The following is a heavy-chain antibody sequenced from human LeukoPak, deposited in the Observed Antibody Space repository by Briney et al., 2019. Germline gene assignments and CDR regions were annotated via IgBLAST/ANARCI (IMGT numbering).Heavy chain of an antibody. CDR3: ARQGYCSGGSCSLGFDP. CDR2: IYYSGST. CDR1: GGSISSYY. D-gene: IGHD2-15*01. Sequence: SETLSLTCTVSGGSISSYYRSWIRQPPGKGLEWIGYIYYSGSTNYNPSLKSRVTISVDTSKNQFSLKLSSVTAADTAVYYCARQGYCSGGSCSLGFDPWGQGTLVTVSS. V-gene: IGHV4-59*08. J-gene: IGHJ5*02.